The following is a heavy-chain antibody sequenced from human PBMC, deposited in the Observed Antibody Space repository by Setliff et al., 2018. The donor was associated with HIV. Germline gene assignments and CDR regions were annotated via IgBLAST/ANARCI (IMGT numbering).Heavy chain of an antibody. CDR3: ARSYWMDY. Sequence: SETLSLTCAVYGGSLSGYYWSWLRQPPGKGLEWLGEINHSRTTNYNASLNCRVTISVDTSRNQFSLKLSSVTAADTAVYYCARSYWMDYWGQGTLVTVSS. D-gene: IGHD2-15*01. CDR2: INHSRTT. CDR1: GGSLSGYY. V-gene: IGHV4-34*01. J-gene: IGHJ4*02.